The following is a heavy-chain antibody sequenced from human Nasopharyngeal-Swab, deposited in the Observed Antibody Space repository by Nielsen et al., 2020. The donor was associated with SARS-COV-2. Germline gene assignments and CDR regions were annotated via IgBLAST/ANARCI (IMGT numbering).Heavy chain of an antibody. J-gene: IGHJ4*02. CDR3: ARDPGRWIRGVYY. Sequence: LSLTCAASGFTFSSYSMNWVRQAPGKGLEWVSSISSSSSYIYYADSVKGRFTISRDNAKNSLYLQMNSLRAEDTAVYYCARDPGRWIRGVYYWGQGTLVTVSS. CDR2: ISSSSSYI. CDR1: GFTFSSYS. V-gene: IGHV3-21*01. D-gene: IGHD3-10*01.